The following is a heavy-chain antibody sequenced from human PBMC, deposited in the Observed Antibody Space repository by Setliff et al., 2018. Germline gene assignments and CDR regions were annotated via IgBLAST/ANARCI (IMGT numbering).Heavy chain of an antibody. CDR2: ISTSSGTR. Sequence: PGGSLRLSCVVSGFSFSNYGMTWVRQAPGKGLEWISYISTSSGTRYYADSVRGRFTISRDNAKNSLYLQMNSLRSEDTAVYYCARALGGNYFDYWGPGILVTV. CDR3: ARALGGNYFDY. J-gene: IGHJ4*02. CDR1: GFSFSNYG. D-gene: IGHD2-15*01. V-gene: IGHV3-48*04.